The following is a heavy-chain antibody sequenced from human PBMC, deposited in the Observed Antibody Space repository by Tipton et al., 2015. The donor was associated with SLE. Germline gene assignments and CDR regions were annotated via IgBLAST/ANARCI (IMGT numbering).Heavy chain of an antibody. J-gene: IGHJ4*02. V-gene: IGHV1-46*01. CDR1: GYTFTSYY. CDR3: AREGLEYCSSTSCPWDY. D-gene: IGHD2-2*01. CDR2: INPSGGST. Sequence: QLVQSGAAVKKPGASVKVSCKASGYTFTSYYMHWVRQAPGQGLEWMGIINPSGGSTSYAQKFQGRVTMTRDTSTSTVYMELSSLRSEDTAVYYCAREGLEYCSSTSCPWDYWGQGTLVTVSS.